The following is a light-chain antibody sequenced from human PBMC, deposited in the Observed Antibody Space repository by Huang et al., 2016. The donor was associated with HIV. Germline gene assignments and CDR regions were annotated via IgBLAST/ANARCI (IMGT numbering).Light chain of an antibody. CDR1: QGINNY. CDR2: GAS. V-gene: IGKV1-9*01. CDR3: QQLNNYPIT. Sequence: IQLTQSPSSLSASVGDRVTITCRASQGINNYLAWVQQKPGKAPKLLCFGASSLQSGVPTRFSGSGSGTDFTLTINSLQPEDFATYYCQQLNNYPITFGQGTRLDIK. J-gene: IGKJ5*01.